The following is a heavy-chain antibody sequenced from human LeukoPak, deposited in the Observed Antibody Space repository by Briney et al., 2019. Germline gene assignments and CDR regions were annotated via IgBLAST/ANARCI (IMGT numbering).Heavy chain of an antibody. CDR2: MNPNSGNT. J-gene: IGHJ4*02. V-gene: IGHV1-8*01. Sequence: VKXSCKASGYTFTSYDINWVRQATGQGLEWMGWMNPNSGNTGYAQKFQGRVTMTRNTSISTAYMELSSLRSEDTAVYYCARVLNYYDSSGRSLLGYWGQGTLVTVSS. CDR1: GYTFTSYD. CDR3: ARVLNYYDSSGRSLLGY. D-gene: IGHD3-22*01.